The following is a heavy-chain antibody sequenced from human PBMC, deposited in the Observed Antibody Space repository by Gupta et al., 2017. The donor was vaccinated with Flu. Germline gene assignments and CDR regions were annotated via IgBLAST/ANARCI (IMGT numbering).Heavy chain of an antibody. J-gene: IGHJ4*02. CDR1: GGSITSSTNY. V-gene: IGHV4-39*01. D-gene: IGHD3-9*01. CDR3: ARRREDVTGYHYFDY. CDR2: IFYSGST. Sequence: QLQESGPGLVKPWDTLSLTCSVSGGSITSSTNYWDWIRQPPGRGLEWIGTIFYSGSTTYNPSLRSRVVMSVDTSKNQFFLKLASVTAADTAVYYCARRREDVTGYHYFDYWGQGTPVTVSS.